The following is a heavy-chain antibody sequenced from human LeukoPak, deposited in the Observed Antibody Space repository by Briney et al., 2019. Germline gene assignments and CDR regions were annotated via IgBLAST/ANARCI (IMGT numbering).Heavy chain of an antibody. CDR1: GFTFYNAW. Sequence: PGGSLRLSCAASGFTFYNAWMSWVRQAPGKGLEWVGRIKSQTDGGTTDYAAPVKGRFTISRDDSKNTLYLQMNSLKTEDTAVYYCGGSGSYYKLDCWGQGTLVTVSS. V-gene: IGHV3-15*01. J-gene: IGHJ4*02. CDR3: GGSGSYYKLDC. CDR2: IKSQTDGGTT. D-gene: IGHD3-10*01.